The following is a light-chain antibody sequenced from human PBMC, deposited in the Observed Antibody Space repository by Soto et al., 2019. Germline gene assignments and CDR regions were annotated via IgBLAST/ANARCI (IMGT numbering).Light chain of an antibody. Sequence: QSVLAQPASVSGSPGQSITISCTGTSSAVGAYNSVSWYQQHPHRAPQVIIYKDTQRPSGVSNRFSGSTSGNAASLKISAQHADDEADYFCCSSAPESTYVCGTGTKVTVL. CDR3: CSSAPESTYV. CDR1: SSAVGAYNS. CDR2: KDT. V-gene: IGLV2-23*01. J-gene: IGLJ1*01.